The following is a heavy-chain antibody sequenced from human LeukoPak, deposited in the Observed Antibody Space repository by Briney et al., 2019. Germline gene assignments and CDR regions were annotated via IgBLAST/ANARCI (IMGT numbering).Heavy chain of an antibody. V-gene: IGHV3-30*18. CDR3: TKGGGISYNPLDP. CDR2: ISPDGYG. D-gene: IGHD1-26*01. J-gene: IGHJ5*02. Sequence: PGGSLRLSCAASGFTFYNYGIHWVRQAPGKGLEWLAVISPDGYGHYADSVKGRFTVSRDNSKNTLYLQMNSLRPDDSAMYYCTKGGGISYNPLDPWGPGTLVTVSS. CDR1: GFTFYNYG.